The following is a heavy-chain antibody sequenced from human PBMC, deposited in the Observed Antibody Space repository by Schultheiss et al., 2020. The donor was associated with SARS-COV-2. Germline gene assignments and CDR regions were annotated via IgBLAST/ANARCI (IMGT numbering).Heavy chain of an antibody. Sequence: GESLKISCAASGFSVRNNYMSWVRQAPGKGLEWISAIYEGSNSYYAHSVRGRFTISRDISNNTLYLHMNSLRAEDTAVYYCITFGGMIAPGYSGQGTLVTVSS. J-gene: IGHJ4*02. CDR1: GFSVRNNY. CDR2: IYEGSNS. CDR3: ITFGGMIAPGY. V-gene: IGHV3-53*01. D-gene: IGHD3-16*02.